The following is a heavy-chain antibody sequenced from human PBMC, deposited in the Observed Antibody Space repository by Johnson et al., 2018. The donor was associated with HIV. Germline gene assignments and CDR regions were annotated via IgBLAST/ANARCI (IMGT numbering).Heavy chain of an antibody. CDR1: EFTLSNAW. J-gene: IGHJ3*02. V-gene: IGHV3-30*02. CDR2: IWYDGSNK. CDR3: AKGIPKYDSRGYDAFDI. Sequence: QVQLVESGGGLVKPGGSLRLSCAASEFTLSNAWMSWVRQVPGKGLEWVAVIWYDGSNKYYADSVRGRFTISRENARYTLYLQMSSLRAEDTAVYYCAKGIPKYDSRGYDAFDIWGQGTMVTVSS. D-gene: IGHD3-22*01.